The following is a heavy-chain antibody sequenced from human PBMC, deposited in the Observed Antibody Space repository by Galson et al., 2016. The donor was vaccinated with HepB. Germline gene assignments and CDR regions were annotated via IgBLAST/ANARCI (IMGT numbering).Heavy chain of an antibody. V-gene: IGHV4-39*01. CDR3: ARGLYDFWEKAKIWFDP. Sequence: SETLSLTCTVSGYSIMSNSDYWGWIRQPPGKGLEWIGTIYYDGSTYYSPSLQSRVTIFVDTSKNQFSLNLNSVTAADTTVYYCARGLYDFWEKAKIWFDPWGQGTLVIVSS. CDR2: IYYDGST. D-gene: IGHD3-3*01. CDR1: GYSIMSNSDY. J-gene: IGHJ5*02.